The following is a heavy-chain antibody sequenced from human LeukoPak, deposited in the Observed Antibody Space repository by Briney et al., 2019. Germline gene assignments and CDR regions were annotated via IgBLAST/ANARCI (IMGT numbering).Heavy chain of an antibody. D-gene: IGHD2-15*01. J-gene: IGHJ6*04. CDR1: GFTFSSYA. Sequence: PGGSLRLSCAASGFTFSSYAMSWVRQAPGKGLEWVSTISGSGGRTHYADSVKGRFTISRDNPKNTLYLQMNSLRAEDTAVYYSVKMDGGYYYYGMDVWGKGTTVTVSS. V-gene: IGHV3-23*01. CDR3: VKMDGGYYYYGMDV. CDR2: ISGSGGRT.